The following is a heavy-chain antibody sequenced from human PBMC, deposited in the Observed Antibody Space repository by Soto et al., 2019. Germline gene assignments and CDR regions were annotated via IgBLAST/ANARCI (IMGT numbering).Heavy chain of an antibody. V-gene: IGHV3-48*02. J-gene: IGHJ3*02. D-gene: IGHD3-22*01. CDR2: ISSSSSTI. Sequence: PGGSLRLSCAASGFTFSSYSMNWVRQAPGKGLEWVSYISSSSSTIYYADSVKGRFTISRDNAKNSLYLQMNSLRDEDTAVYYCARDLPQYYYDSSDAFDIWGQGTMVTV. CDR1: GFTFSSYS. CDR3: ARDLPQYYYDSSDAFDI.